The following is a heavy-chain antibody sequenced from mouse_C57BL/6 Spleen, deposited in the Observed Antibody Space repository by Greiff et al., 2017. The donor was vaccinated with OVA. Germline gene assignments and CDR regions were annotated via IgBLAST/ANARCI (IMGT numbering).Heavy chain of an antibody. Sequence: EVQRVESGPGLVKPSQSLSLSCSVTGYSITSGYYWNWIRQFPGNKLEWMGYISYDGSNNYNPSLKNRISITRDTSKNQFFLKLNSVTTEDTATYYCARGDDGYYSVAYWGQGTLVTVSA. D-gene: IGHD2-3*01. CDR1: GYSITSGYY. CDR2: ISYDGSN. CDR3: ARGDDGYYSVAY. V-gene: IGHV3-6*01. J-gene: IGHJ3*01.